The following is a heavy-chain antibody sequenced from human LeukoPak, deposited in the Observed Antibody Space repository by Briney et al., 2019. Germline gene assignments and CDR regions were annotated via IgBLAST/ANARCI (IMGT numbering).Heavy chain of an antibody. J-gene: IGHJ6*02. Sequence: PGGSLRLSCAASGFSFSSYGMHWVRQAPGKGLEWVAAIWYDGSNKFYANSVKGRFTISRDNSKNTLYLQMNILRAEDTAVYFCARIAVADEYYYYTMDVWGQGTPVTVS. CDR3: ARIAVADEYYYYTMDV. V-gene: IGHV3-33*01. CDR2: IWYDGSNK. D-gene: IGHD6-19*01. CDR1: GFSFSSYG.